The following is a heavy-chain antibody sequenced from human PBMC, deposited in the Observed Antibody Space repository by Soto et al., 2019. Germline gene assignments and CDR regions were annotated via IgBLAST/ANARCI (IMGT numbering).Heavy chain of an antibody. CDR2: VDCGGSRT. J-gene: IGHJ4*02. Sequence: EMQLVESGGDLVQPGGSLRLSCVASGFTFSTYWMHWVRQAPGKWLLLVSRVDCGGSRTTYADSEKGRFTISRDNAKNTLYLQMSSLRAEATGVYYCARDTWNSYWGQGTRVTVSS. V-gene: IGHV3-74*01. CDR3: ARDTWNSY. D-gene: IGHD1-7*01. CDR1: GFTFSTYW.